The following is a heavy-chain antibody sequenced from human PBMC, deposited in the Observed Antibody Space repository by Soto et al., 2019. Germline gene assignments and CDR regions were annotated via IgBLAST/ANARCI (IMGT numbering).Heavy chain of an antibody. CDR2: INWDGDKK. D-gene: IGHD3-22*01. CDR3: ARDRDYYDSSGYYFDY. V-gene: IGHV3-43*01. J-gene: IGHJ4*02. Sequence: GGSLRLSCAASGFTFDDYTMHWVRQAPGKGLEWVSLINWDGDKKYYADSVKGRFTISRDNARNSLYLEMNSLRAEDTAVYYCARDRDYYDSSGYYFDYWGQGALVTVSS. CDR1: GFTFDDYT.